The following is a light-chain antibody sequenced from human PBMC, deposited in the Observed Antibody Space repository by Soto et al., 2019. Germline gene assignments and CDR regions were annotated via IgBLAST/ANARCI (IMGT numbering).Light chain of an antibody. CDR1: QSVSSY. J-gene: IGKJ3*01. CDR2: DAS. V-gene: IGKV3-11*01. Sequence: EIVLTQSPATLSLSPGERATLSCRASQSVSSYLAWYQQKPGQAPRLLMYDASNRATGTPARFSGSGSGTDFTLTISSLEPEDFAVYYCQQRSYWPRTFGPGTKVDIK. CDR3: QQRSYWPRT.